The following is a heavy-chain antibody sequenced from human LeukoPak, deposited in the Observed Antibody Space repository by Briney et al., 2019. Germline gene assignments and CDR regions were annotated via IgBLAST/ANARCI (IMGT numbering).Heavy chain of an antibody. CDR3: ARVGGRFLGFDY. CDR1: GGSISSSSYY. Sequence: PSETLSLTCTVSGGSISSSSYYWGWIRQPPGKGLEWIGNIYYSGSTYFNPSLKSRVTISVDTSKNQFSLKLSSVTAADTAVYYCARVGGRFLGFDYWGQGTLVTVSS. D-gene: IGHD3-3*01. V-gene: IGHV4-39*07. CDR2: IYYSGST. J-gene: IGHJ4*02.